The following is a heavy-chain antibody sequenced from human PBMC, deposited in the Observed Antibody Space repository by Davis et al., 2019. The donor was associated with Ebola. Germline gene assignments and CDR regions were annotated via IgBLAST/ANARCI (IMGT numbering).Heavy chain of an antibody. CDR3: ASYDFWSGYRFDY. CDR1: GGSISSYY. D-gene: IGHD3-3*01. Sequence: PSETLSLTCTVSGGSISSYYWSWIRQPPGKGLEWIGYIYYSGNTNYNPSLKSRVTISVDTSKNQFSLKLSSVTAADTAVYYCASYDFWSGYRFDYWGQGTLVTVSS. V-gene: IGHV4-59*01. J-gene: IGHJ4*02. CDR2: IYYSGNT.